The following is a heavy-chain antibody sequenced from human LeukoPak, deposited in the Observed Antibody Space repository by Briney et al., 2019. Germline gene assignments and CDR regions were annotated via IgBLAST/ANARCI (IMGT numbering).Heavy chain of an antibody. Sequence: ASVKVSCKASGYTFTNYDINWVRQATGQGLEWMGWTNPNSGKTGYAQKFQGRVTLTRNTSISTAYMELSSLRSEDTAVYYCARGVDSSSWYRFHYWGQGTLVTVSS. D-gene: IGHD3-22*01. CDR1: GYTFTNYD. V-gene: IGHV1-8*03. J-gene: IGHJ4*02. CDR3: ARGVDSSSWYRFHY. CDR2: TNPNSGKT.